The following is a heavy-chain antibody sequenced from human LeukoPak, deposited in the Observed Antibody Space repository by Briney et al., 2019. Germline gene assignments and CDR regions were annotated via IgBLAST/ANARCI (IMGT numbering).Heavy chain of an antibody. J-gene: IGHJ4*02. CDR3: AKVGSYPLYYFDY. V-gene: IGHV3-23*01. Sequence: PGGSLRLSCAASGFTFSSYAMSWVRQAPGKGLEWVSAISGSGGSTYYADSVKGRFTISRDNPKNTLYLQMNSLRAEDTAVYYCAKVGSYPLYYFDYWGQGTLVTVSS. D-gene: IGHD1-26*01. CDR1: GFTFSSYA. CDR2: ISGSGGST.